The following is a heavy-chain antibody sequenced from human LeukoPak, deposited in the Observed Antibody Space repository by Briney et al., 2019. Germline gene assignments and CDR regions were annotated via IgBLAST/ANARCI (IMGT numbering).Heavy chain of an antibody. CDR1: GYTFTSYA. CDR3: ARDGSSWYRVDYLDY. CDR2: INTNTGNP. Sequence: ASVKVSCKASGYTFTSYAMNWVRQAPGQGLEWMGWINTNTGNPTYAQGFTGRFVFSLDTSVSTAYLQISSLKAEDTAVYYCARDGSSWYRVDYLDYWGQGTLVTVSS. V-gene: IGHV7-4-1*02. J-gene: IGHJ4*02. D-gene: IGHD6-13*01.